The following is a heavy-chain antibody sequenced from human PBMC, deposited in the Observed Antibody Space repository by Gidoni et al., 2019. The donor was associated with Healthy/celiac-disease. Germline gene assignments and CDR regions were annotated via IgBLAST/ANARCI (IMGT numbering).Heavy chain of an antibody. CDR3: ARDLDPRDDYESSGRDAFDI. D-gene: IGHD3-22*01. CDR2: SSAYNGNT. V-gene: IGHV1-18*01. J-gene: IGHJ3*02. Sequence: QVQLVQSGAEVKKPGASVKVSCKASGYTFTSYGISWVRQAPGQGLEWMGWSSAYNGNTNYAQKLQGRVTMTTDTSTSTAYMELRSRRSDDTAVYYCARDLDPRDDYESSGRDAFDIWGQGTMVTVFS. CDR1: GYTFTSYG.